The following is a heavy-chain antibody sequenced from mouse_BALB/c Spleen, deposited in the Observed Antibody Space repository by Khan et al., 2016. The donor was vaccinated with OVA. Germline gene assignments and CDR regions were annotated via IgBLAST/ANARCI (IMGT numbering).Heavy chain of an antibody. J-gene: IGHJ3*01. CDR2: INPSNGYT. CDR1: GYTFTSYT. Sequence: QVQLQQSGAELARPGASVKMSCKASGYTFTSYTIHWIKLRPGQGLEWLGFINPSNGYTNYNQNFKDKATLTADKSSTTVYMQLSSLTSDDSAVYNCVRDGAYHRNDGWFAYWGQGTLVTVSA. D-gene: IGHD2-14*01. CDR3: VRDGAYHRNDGWFAY. V-gene: IGHV1-4*01.